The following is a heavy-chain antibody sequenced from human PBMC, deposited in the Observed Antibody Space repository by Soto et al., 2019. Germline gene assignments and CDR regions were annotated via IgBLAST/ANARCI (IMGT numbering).Heavy chain of an antibody. CDR3: ASLGYCSGGSCSSSGYFDL. V-gene: IGHV4-30-4*01. J-gene: IGHJ2*01. CDR2: IYYSGST. D-gene: IGHD2-15*01. Sequence: QVQLQESGPGLVKPSQTLSLTCTVSGGSISSGDYYWSWIRQPPGKGLEWIGYIYYSGSTYYNPSLKSRVTISVDTSKNQCSLKLSSVTAADTAVYYCASLGYCSGGSCSSSGYFDLWGRGTLVTVSS. CDR1: GGSISSGDYY.